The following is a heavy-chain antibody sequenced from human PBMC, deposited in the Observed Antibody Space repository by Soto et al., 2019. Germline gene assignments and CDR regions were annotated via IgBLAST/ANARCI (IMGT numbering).Heavy chain of an antibody. Sequence: GESLKISCAASGFTFSSYAMSWVRQAPGKGLEWVSAISGSGGSTYYADSVKGRFTISRDNSKNTLYLQMNSLRAEDTAVYYCAKIGGSHYFDYWGQGTLVTVSS. CDR2: ISGSGGST. V-gene: IGHV3-23*01. D-gene: IGHD1-26*01. CDR3: AKIGGSHYFDY. CDR1: GFTFSSYA. J-gene: IGHJ4*02.